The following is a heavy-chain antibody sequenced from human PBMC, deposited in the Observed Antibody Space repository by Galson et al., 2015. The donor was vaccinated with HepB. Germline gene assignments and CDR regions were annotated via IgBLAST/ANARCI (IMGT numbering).Heavy chain of an antibody. CDR3: ARGGSAAMGYAFDV. Sequence: LSLTCAVSGGSIPSDGSSWSWFRQPPGKGLDCIGYIYHSGGTYYSPSLEGRVTISVDRSKNQFSLRLSSVTAADTAVYYCARGGSAAMGYAFDVWGQGTMVTVSS. J-gene: IGHJ3*01. CDR2: IYHSGGT. D-gene: IGHD2-15*01. CDR1: GGSIPSDGSS. V-gene: IGHV4-30-2*01.